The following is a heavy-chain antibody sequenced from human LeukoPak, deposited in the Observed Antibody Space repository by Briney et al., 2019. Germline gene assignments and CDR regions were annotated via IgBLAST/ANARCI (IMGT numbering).Heavy chain of an antibody. Sequence: KSSETLSLTCTVSGASISNYYWTWIRQPPGKGLEWIGYIYYSGSTNYRPSLKSRVTISVDTSKNQVSLRLRSVTAADTAVYYCARGLRNRSSGTRFEVFDIWGQGTMVTVSS. V-gene: IGHV4-59*01. D-gene: IGHD6-6*01. CDR1: GASISNYY. CDR3: ARGLRNRSSGTRFEVFDI. CDR2: IYYSGST. J-gene: IGHJ3*02.